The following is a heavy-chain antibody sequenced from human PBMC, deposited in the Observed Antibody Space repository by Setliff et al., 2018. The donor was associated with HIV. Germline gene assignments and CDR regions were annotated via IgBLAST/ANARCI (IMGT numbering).Heavy chain of an antibody. CDR3: ARAALTSVTTGFLDWYFDL. D-gene: IGHD4-17*01. J-gene: IGHJ2*01. V-gene: IGHV3-7*01. CDR2: IKEDGSEK. CDR1: GFSFSSYW. Sequence: GGSLRLSCAASGFSFSSYWMSWVRQAPGKGLEWVANIKEDGSEKYYVDSVRGRFTISRDNAKNSLYLQMNSLRAEDTAVYYCARAALTSVTTGFLDWYFDLWGRGTLVTVSS.